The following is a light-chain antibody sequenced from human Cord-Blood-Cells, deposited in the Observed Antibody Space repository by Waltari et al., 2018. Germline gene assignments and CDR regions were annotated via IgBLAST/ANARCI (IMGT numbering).Light chain of an antibody. Sequence: DIQMTQSPSSLSASVGDRVTITCRASQSISSYLNWYQQKPGKAPKLLIYAASSLQSGVPSRCSGSGSGTDFTLTISSLQPEDFATYYCQQSYSTPLVTFGGGTKVEIK. CDR1: QSISSY. CDR2: AAS. J-gene: IGKJ4*01. V-gene: IGKV1-39*01. CDR3: QQSYSTPLVT.